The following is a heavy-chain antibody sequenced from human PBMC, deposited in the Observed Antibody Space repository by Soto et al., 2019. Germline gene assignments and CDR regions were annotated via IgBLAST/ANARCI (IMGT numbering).Heavy chain of an antibody. CDR1: GFPFSSYG. D-gene: IGHD3-10*01. CDR2: ISYDGSNK. J-gene: IGHJ4*02. CDR3: VGGKYYFDY. V-gene: IGHV3-30*03. Sequence: QVQLVESGGGVVQPGRSLRLSCAASGFPFSSYGRHWVREAPGKGLGWLAVISYDGSNKYYADSVKCRFTISRDNSARTLYLQMNSLRPEDTALYYCVGGKYYFDYRGQGTLVTVSP.